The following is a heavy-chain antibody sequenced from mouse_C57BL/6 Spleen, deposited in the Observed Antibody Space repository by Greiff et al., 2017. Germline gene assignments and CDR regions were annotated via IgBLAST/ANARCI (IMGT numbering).Heavy chain of an antibody. CDR1: GFSLTSYG. CDR3: ARYSSYEGYAMDY. J-gene: IGHJ4*01. V-gene: IGHV2-2*01. CDR2: IWRGGST. D-gene: IGHD1-1*01. Sequence: QVHVKQSGPGLVQPSQSLSITCTVSGFSLTSYGVHWVRQSPGKGLEWLGVIWRGGSTDYNAAFISRLSISKDDSKSQVFFKMNSLQADDTAIYYCARYSSYEGYAMDYWGQGTSVTVSS.